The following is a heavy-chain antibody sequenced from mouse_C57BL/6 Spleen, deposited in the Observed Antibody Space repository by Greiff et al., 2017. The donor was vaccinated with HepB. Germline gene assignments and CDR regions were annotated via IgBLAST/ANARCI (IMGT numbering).Heavy chain of an antibody. V-gene: IGHV5-17*01. J-gene: IGHJ2*01. CDR2: ISSGSSTI. CDR1: GFTFSDYG. Sequence: EVQLVESGGGLVKPGGSLKLSCAASGFTFSDYGMHWVRQAPEKGLEWVAYISSGSSTIYYADTVKGRFTISRDNAKNTLFLQITSLRSEDTAMYYCARRNWDEYFDYWGQGTTLTVSS. D-gene: IGHD4-1*01. CDR3: ARRNWDEYFDY.